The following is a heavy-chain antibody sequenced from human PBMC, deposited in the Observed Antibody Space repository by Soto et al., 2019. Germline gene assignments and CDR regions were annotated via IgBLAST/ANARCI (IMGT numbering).Heavy chain of an antibody. CDR1: GFTFSSYA. J-gene: IGHJ3*02. CDR3: ASVGSGYFDDAFDI. V-gene: IGHV3-30-3*01. CDR2: ISYDGSNK. Sequence: QVQLVESGGGVVQPGRSLRLSCAASGFTFSSYAMHWVRQAPGKGLEWVAVISYDGSNKYHADSVKGRFTISIHNSKNALYLQMNSLRAEDTAVYYCASVGSGYFDDAFDIWGQGTMVTVSS. D-gene: IGHD3-22*01.